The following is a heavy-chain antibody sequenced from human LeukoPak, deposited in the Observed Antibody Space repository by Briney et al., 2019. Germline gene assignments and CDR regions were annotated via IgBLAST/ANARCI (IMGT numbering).Heavy chain of an antibody. D-gene: IGHD1-26*01. V-gene: IGHV3-30*18. CDR1: GFTFSSYG. J-gene: IGHJ4*02. Sequence: SGGSLRLSCAASGFTFSSYGMHWVRQAAGKGLEWVAVIPYDGSNQYYADSVKGRFTISRDNSKNTLYLQMNSLRAEDTAVYYCAKSGKGGSYPYYFDYWGQGTLVTVSS. CDR2: IPYDGSNQ. CDR3: AKSGKGGSYPYYFDY.